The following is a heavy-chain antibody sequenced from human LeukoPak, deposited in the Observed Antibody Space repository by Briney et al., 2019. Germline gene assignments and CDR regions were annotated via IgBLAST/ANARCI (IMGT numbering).Heavy chain of an antibody. D-gene: IGHD3-10*01. CDR2: ISGSGGST. CDR1: RFSFSNYG. CDR3: AKTTGSGSYYNTFDI. Sequence: PGGSLRLSCAASRFSFSNYGMSWVRQAPGKGLEWVSVISGSGGSTDYADSVKGRFTISRDNSKNTLYLQMNSLRGEDTAVYYCAKTTGSGSYYNTFDIWGQGTMVTVSS. J-gene: IGHJ3*02. V-gene: IGHV3-23*01.